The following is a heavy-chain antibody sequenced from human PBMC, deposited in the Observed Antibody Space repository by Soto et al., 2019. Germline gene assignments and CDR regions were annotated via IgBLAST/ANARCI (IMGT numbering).Heavy chain of an antibody. CDR2: IDSTSTSI. J-gene: IGHJ4*02. CDR1: GVTIKTNS. CDR3: VRKFYGKFDY. Sequence: ELQLVESGGGLIQPGGSLRLACVGAGVTIKTNSMCWVRQAPGQGLELISYIDSTSTSIDYAGSVKGRFTISRDNAQNSLYLQMNSLRAEDTAVYFCVRKFYGKFDYWGQGALVIVSS. V-gene: IGHV3-48*01. D-gene: IGHD3-10*01.